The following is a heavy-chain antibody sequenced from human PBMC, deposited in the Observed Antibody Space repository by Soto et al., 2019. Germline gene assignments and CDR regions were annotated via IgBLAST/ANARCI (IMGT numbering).Heavy chain of an antibody. Sequence: GASVKVSCKASGYTFTSYGISWVRQASGQGLEWLGWISAYNGNTNYAQKLQGRVTMTTDTSTSTAYMELRSLRSDDTAVYYCARSVGYCSGGSRYHHIYFHYSGQATLVSVSS. CDR2: ISAYNGNT. D-gene: IGHD2-15*01. CDR1: GYTFTSYG. CDR3: ARSVGYCSGGSRYHHIYFHY. V-gene: IGHV1-18*01. J-gene: IGHJ4*02.